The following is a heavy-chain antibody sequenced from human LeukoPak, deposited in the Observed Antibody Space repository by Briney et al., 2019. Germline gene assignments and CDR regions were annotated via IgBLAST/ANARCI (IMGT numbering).Heavy chain of an antibody. CDR1: GYTFTSYG. V-gene: IGHV1-18*01. J-gene: IGHJ4*02. CDR2: ISAYNGNT. CDR3: AAQGDFWSGSAFDY. D-gene: IGHD3-3*01. Sequence: ASVKVSCKASGYTFTSYGISWVRQAPGQGLEWMGWISAYNGNTNYAQKLPGRVTMTTDTSTSTAYMELRSLRSDDTAVYYCAAQGDFWSGSAFDYWGQGTLVTVSS.